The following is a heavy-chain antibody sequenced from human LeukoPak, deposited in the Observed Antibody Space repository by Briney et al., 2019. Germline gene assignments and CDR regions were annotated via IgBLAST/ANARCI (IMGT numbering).Heavy chain of an antibody. Sequence: PSETLSLTCTVSGGSISSGSYYWSWIRQPAGKGLEWIGRIYTSGSTNYNPSLKSRVTISVDTSKNQFSLKLSSVTAADTAVYYCARVGYSYGYVRGLGAFDIWGQGTMVTVSS. CDR1: GGSISSGSYY. J-gene: IGHJ3*02. V-gene: IGHV4-61*02. CDR2: IYTSGST. D-gene: IGHD5-18*01. CDR3: ARVGYSYGYVRGLGAFDI.